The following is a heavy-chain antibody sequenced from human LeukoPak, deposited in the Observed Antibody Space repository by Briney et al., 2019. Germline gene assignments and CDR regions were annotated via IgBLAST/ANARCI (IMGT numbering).Heavy chain of an antibody. CDR2: INPNSGGS. D-gene: IGHD2-21*02. J-gene: IGHJ6*01. Sequence: ASVKVSCKASGYTFTDYYMHWVRQPPGQGLEWMGWINPNSGGSNYEQKFQGRVTMTRETSISTAYMELSRLRSDDAAVYSWAKESQLLRFVGYYYYG. CDR1: GYTFTDYY. V-gene: IGHV1-2*02. CDR3: AKESQLLRFVGYYYYG.